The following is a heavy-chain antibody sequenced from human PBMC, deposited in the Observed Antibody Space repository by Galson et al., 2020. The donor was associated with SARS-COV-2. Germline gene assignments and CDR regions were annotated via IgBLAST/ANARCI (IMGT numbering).Heavy chain of an antibody. CDR1: GFTFSSYW. CDR3: ARDILPKRADYGMDV. CDR2: INSDGSST. V-gene: IGHV3-74*01. Sequence: GESLKISCAASGFTFSSYWMHWVRQAPGKGLVWVSRINSDGSSTSYADSVKGRFTISRDKAKNTLYLQMNSLRAEDTAVYYCARDILPKRADYGMDVWGQGTTVTVSS. J-gene: IGHJ6*02.